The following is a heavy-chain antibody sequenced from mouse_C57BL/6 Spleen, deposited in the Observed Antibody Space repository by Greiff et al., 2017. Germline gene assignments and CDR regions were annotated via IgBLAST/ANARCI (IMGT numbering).Heavy chain of an antibody. V-gene: IGHV3-6*01. D-gene: IGHD1-1*01. CDR2: ISYDGSN. CDR1: GYSITSGYY. J-gene: IGHJ3*01. CDR3: ARDADYYGSSYEGAY. Sequence: EVKLMESGPGLVKPSQSLSLTCSVTGYSITSGYYWNWIRQFPGNKLEWMGYISYDGSNNYNPSLKNRISITRDTSKNQFFLKLNSVTTEDTATYYCARDADYYGSSYEGAYWGQGTLVTVSA.